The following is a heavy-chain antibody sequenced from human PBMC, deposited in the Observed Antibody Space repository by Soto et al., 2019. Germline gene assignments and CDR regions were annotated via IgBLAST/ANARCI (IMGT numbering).Heavy chain of an antibody. V-gene: IGHV3-9*01. Sequence: GGSLRLSFVASGFNFDYYAMHWVRQAPGKGLEWVRGISLNGGTIAYADSVKGRFTISRDNAKNSLYLQMKSLRPEDTALYYCERDVWSRASGPPDSWGQGTLVTVYS. CDR3: ERDVWSRASGPPDS. D-gene: IGHD3-10*01. J-gene: IGHJ4*02. CDR2: ISLNGGTI. CDR1: GFNFDYYA.